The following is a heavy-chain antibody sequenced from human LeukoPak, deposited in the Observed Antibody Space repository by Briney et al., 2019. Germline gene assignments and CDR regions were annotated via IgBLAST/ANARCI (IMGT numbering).Heavy chain of an antibody. CDR2: ISAYNGNT. V-gene: IGHV1-18*01. CDR1: GYTFTSYG. D-gene: IGHD1-26*01. J-gene: IGHJ3*02. Sequence: ASVKVSCKASGYTFTSYGISWVRQAPGQGLEWMGWISAYNGNTNYAQKLQGRVTMTTDTSTSTAYMELSSLRSEDTAVYYCATGATGDDAFDIWGQGTMVTVSS. CDR3: ATGATGDDAFDI.